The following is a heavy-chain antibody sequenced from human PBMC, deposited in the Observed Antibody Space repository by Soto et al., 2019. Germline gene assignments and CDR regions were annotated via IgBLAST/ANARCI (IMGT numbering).Heavy chain of an antibody. CDR3: ATYAAGRPVDF. D-gene: IGHD2-2*01. V-gene: IGHV4-61*08. CDR1: GGSASNGAYF. J-gene: IGHJ4*02. CDR2: IYYSGST. Sequence: QVQLQESGPGLVKPSETLSLTCTVSGGSASNGAYFWTWIRQPPGKGLEIIGYIYYSGSTTYNPSLKSRVTISVDTSRNQFSLKLNSVTAADTAVYYCATYAAGRPVDFWGQGTLVTVSS.